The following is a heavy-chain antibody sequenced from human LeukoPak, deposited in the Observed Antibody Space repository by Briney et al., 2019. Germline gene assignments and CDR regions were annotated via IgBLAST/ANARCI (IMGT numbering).Heavy chain of an antibody. V-gene: IGHV4-39*07. D-gene: IGHD5-12*01. J-gene: IGHJ4*02. CDR3: ARSLGYSGYDYFDY. CDR1: GASITTNFYY. Sequence: PSETLSLTCTVSGASITTNFYYWVWIRQPPGKTLEWIGSISYSGDTYSNPSLNSRVNISVDTSKNQFSLKLSSVTAADTAVYYCARSLGYSGYDYFDYWGQGTLVTVSS. CDR2: ISYSGDT.